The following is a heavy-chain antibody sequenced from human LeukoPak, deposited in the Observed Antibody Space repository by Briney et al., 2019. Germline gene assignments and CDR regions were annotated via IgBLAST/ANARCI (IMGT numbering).Heavy chain of an antibody. CDR3: ARDLGRYSNSPDAFDI. D-gene: IGHD6-6*01. V-gene: IGHV3-21*01. CDR1: GFTFSSFN. J-gene: IGHJ3*02. Sequence: GGSLQLSCAASGFTFSSFNMIWVRQAPGKGLEWVSSISSGGSYIYYADSVKGRFTISRDNAENSLYLQMNSPRAEDTAVYYCARDLGRYSNSPDAFDIWGQGTMVTVSS. CDR2: ISSGGSYI.